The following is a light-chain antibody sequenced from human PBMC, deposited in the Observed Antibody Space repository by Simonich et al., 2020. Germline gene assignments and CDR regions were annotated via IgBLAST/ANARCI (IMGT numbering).Light chain of an antibody. CDR1: SSDVGSYNL. J-gene: IGLJ3*02. CDR2: EDS. Sequence: QSSLTQPASVSGSPGQSITISCTGTSSDVGSYNLVSWYQQHPGKAPKLMIYEDSNRPSGVSMRFSCSKSGNTASLTIAWLQAEDEADYYCCSYAGSSTWVFGGGTKLTVL. CDR3: CSYAGSSTWV. V-gene: IGLV2-23*01.